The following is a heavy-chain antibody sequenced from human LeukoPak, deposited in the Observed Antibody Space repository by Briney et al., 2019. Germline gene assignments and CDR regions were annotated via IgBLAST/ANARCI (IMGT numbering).Heavy chain of an antibody. D-gene: IGHD1-1*01. CDR2: IYIRGTT. J-gene: IGHJ5*02. CDR1: GGSIRSYY. Sequence: SETLSLTCTVSGGSIRSYYWSWIRQPPGKGLEWIGHIYIRGTTDYNPSLESRVTMSIDTSKDQFSLKLSSVTAADTAVYYCARLENVDWFDPWGQGTLVIVSS. V-gene: IGHV4-4*09. CDR3: ARLENVDWFDP.